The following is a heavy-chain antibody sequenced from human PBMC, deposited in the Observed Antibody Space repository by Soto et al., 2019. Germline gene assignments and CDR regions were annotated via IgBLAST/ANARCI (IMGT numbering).Heavy chain of an antibody. Sequence: ASVKVSCKASGYTFIDYYMHWVRQAPGQGFEWMGRISPRSGGTDYAQKFQGRVTMTWDTSLNTAYMELSSLISEDTAVYYCARPPGYISDWYYFDLWGQGTLVTVSS. J-gene: IGHJ4*02. V-gene: IGHV1-2*02. CDR1: GYTFIDYY. D-gene: IGHD3-9*01. CDR3: ARPPGYISDWYYFDL. CDR2: ISPRSGGT.